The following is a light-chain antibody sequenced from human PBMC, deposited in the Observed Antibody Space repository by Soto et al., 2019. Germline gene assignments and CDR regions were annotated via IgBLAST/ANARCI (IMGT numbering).Light chain of an antibody. CDR2: DAS. CDR3: QQYDNLPYT. CDR1: QDIRKF. V-gene: IGKV1-33*01. Sequence: DIEMTQSPSSLSASVGDRVTITCQASQDIRKFLNWFQQRPGAAPKLLIYDASNLETGVPSRFSAGGSGTHFTLTITSLQPEDTGTYFCQQYDNLPYTFAQGTKVEI. J-gene: IGKJ2*01.